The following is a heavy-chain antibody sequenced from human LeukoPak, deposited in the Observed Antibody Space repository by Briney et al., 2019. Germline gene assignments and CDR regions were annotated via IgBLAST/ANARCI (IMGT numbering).Heavy chain of an antibody. Sequence: ASVNVSCKSSGYTFTIYAMNWVRQAPGQGLEWMGWINTNTGNPTYAQGFTGRFVFSLDTSVSTAYLQISSLKAEDTAVYYCARISRQQLVYYGMDVWGQGTTVTVSS. D-gene: IGHD6-13*01. CDR1: GYTFTIYA. CDR2: INTNTGNP. J-gene: IGHJ6*02. CDR3: ARISRQQLVYYGMDV. V-gene: IGHV7-4-1*02.